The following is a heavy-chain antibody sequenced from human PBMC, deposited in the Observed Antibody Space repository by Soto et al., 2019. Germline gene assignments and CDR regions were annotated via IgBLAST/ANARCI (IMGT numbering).Heavy chain of an antibody. CDR2: IYYSGST. Sequence: SETLSLTCTVSGGSISSSSYYWGWIRQPPGKGLEWIGSIYYSGSTYYNPSLKSRVTISVDTSKNQFSLKLSSVTAADTAVYYCARRAGYYYDSSGFWYFDLWGRGTLVTVSS. J-gene: IGHJ2*01. V-gene: IGHV4-39*01. D-gene: IGHD3-22*01. CDR3: ARRAGYYYDSSGFWYFDL. CDR1: GGSISSSSYY.